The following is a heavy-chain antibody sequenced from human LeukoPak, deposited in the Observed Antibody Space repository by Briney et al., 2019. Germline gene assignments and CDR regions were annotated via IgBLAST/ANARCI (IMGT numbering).Heavy chain of an antibody. D-gene: IGHD2-15*01. CDR2: NNGDGSTT. Sequence: GGSLRLSCVASGCSLSGYWMYWVRQAPGKGLMYISRNNGDGSTTNYADVVKGRFTMSRDNVKNTLYLQMNSLRVEDTAVYYCARDPRNVGLAPWGQGTLVTVSS. J-gene: IGHJ5*02. CDR1: GCSLSGYW. V-gene: IGHV3-74*01. CDR3: ARDPRNVGLAP.